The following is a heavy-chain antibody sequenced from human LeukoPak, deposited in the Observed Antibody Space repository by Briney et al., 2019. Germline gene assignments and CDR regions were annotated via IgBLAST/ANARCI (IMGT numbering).Heavy chain of an antibody. CDR2: INHSGST. V-gene: IGHV4-34*01. Sequence: SETLSLTCAVYGGSFSGYYWSWIRQPPGKGLEWIGEINHSGSTNYNPSLKSRVTISVDTSKNQFSLKLSSVTAADTAVYYCVRGGRYGGTRTNWYFDLWGRGTLVTVSS. CDR3: VRGGRYGGTRTNWYFDL. J-gene: IGHJ2*01. CDR1: GGSFSGYY. D-gene: IGHD4-23*01.